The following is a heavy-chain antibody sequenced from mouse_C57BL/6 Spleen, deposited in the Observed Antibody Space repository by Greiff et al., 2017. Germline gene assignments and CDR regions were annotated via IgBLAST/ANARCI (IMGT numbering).Heavy chain of an antibody. Sequence: VQLQQPGAELVRPGTSVKLSCKASGYTFTSYWMHWVKQRPGQGLEWIGVIDPSDSYTNYNQKFKGKATLTVDTSSSTAYMQLSSLTSEDSAVYYCARDDGYYAVAMDYWGQGTSVTVSS. CDR2: IDPSDSYT. V-gene: IGHV1-59*01. CDR1: GYTFTSYW. D-gene: IGHD2-3*01. CDR3: ARDDGYYAVAMDY. J-gene: IGHJ4*01.